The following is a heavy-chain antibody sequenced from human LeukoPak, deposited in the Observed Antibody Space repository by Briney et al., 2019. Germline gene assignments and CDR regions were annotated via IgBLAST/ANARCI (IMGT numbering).Heavy chain of an antibody. CDR1: GGSISSGGYY. J-gene: IGHJ4*02. CDR3: ARADWFGDSFDY. CDR2: IYYSGST. V-gene: IGHV4-31*03. Sequence: SETLSLTCTVSGGSISSGGYYWSWIRQHPGKGLEWIGYIYYSGSTYYNPSLKSRVTMSVDTSKNQFSLKLSSVTAADTAVYYCARADWFGDSFDYWGQGTLVTVSS. D-gene: IGHD3-10*01.